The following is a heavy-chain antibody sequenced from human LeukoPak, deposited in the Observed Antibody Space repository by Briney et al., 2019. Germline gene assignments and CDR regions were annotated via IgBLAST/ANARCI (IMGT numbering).Heavy chain of an antibody. V-gene: IGHV3-48*03. J-gene: IGHJ3*02. Sequence: PGGSLRLSCAASGFTFSSYEMNWVRQAPGKELEWVSYISSSGGTRYYADSVKGRFTISRDNAKNSLYLQMNSLRAEDTAVYYCARENTDDAFDIWGQETMVTVSS. D-gene: IGHD1/OR15-1a*01. CDR1: GFTFSSYE. CDR3: ARENTDDAFDI. CDR2: ISSSGGTR.